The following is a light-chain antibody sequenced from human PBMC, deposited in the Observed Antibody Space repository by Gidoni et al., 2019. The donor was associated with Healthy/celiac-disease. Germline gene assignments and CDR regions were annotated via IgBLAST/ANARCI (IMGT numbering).Light chain of an antibody. Sequence: SYELTQPPSVSVSPGQTARITCSGDAFPKQYAYWYQQKPGQAPVLVIYKDSERPSGIPERVSGSSSGTTGTLTISGVQAEDEADYYCQSADSSGRWVFGGGTKLTVL. CDR2: KDS. CDR1: AFPKQY. CDR3: QSADSSGRWV. J-gene: IGLJ3*02. V-gene: IGLV3-25*03.